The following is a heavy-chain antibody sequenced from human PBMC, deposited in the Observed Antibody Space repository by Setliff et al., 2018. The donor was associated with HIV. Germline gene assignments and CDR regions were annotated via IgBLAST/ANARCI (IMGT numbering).Heavy chain of an antibody. CDR3: ASASTMIVVVIKGFDI. J-gene: IGHJ3*02. D-gene: IGHD3-22*01. Sequence: PSETLSLTCTVSGVSITGGSFYWSWIRQPAGKGLEWIGHIYTSGSTDYNPSLKSRVSISLDTSKNQFSLKLSSVTAADTAVYYCASASTMIVVVIKGFDIWGQGTMVTVSS. V-gene: IGHV4-61*09. CDR1: GVSITGGSFY. CDR2: IYTSGST.